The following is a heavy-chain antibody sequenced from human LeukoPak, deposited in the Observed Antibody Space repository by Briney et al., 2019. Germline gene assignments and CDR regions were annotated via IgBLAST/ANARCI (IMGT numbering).Heavy chain of an antibody. J-gene: IGHJ5*02. CDR1: GGSISSYY. D-gene: IGHD3-3*01. V-gene: IGHV4-4*07. Sequence: SETLSLTCTVSGGSISSYYWSWIRQPAGKGLEWIGRIYTSGSTNYNPSLKSRVTMSVDTSKNQFSLKLSSVTAADTAVYYCARGVHDFWSGYYNWFDPWGQGTLVTVSS. CDR3: ARGVHDFWSGYYNWFDP. CDR2: IYTSGST.